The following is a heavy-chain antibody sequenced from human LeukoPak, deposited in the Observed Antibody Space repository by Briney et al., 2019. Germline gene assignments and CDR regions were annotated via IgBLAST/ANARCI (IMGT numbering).Heavy chain of an antibody. J-gene: IGHJ4*02. D-gene: IGHD3-3*01. CDR3: ASGPLDDFWSGHF. V-gene: IGHV3-7*01. Sequence: PGGSLRLSCAASGFTFSTYWMSWVRQAPGMGLEWVANIKQDGSEKYYVDSVKGRFTISRDNAKKSLYLQMNSLRAEDTAVYYCASGPLDDFWSGHFWGQGTLVTVSS. CDR1: GFTFSTYW. CDR2: IKQDGSEK.